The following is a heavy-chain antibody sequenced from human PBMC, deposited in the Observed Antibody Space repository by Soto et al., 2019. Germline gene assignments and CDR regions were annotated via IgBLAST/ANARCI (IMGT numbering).Heavy chain of an antibody. D-gene: IGHD6-19*01. Sequence: QVQLQQSGPGLVKPSQTLSLTCAISGDSVSSNSAAWNWIRQSPSRGLEWLGRTYYRSKWYNDYAVSVKSRITINPDTSKNQFSLQLNSVTPEDTAVYYCAREGAVAGKGDYYYYYYGMDVWGQGTTVTVSS. CDR1: GDSVSSNSAA. J-gene: IGHJ6*02. CDR2: TYYRSKWYN. CDR3: AREGAVAGKGDYYYYYYGMDV. V-gene: IGHV6-1*01.